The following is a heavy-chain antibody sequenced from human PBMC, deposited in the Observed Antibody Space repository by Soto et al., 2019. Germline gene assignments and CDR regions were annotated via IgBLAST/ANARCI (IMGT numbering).Heavy chain of an antibody. Sequence: EVQLVESGGGLVQPGGSLRLSCAASGFTFNNFWMYWVRQTPGKGLVWVSGINSDGTTTIYADSVKGRFTISRDNPKNTLHLQMSSLTVEDTAIYYCVRDIRWGQGTLVTVSS. J-gene: IGHJ4*02. CDR3: VRDIR. V-gene: IGHV3-74*01. CDR1: GFTFNNFW. CDR2: INSDGTTT.